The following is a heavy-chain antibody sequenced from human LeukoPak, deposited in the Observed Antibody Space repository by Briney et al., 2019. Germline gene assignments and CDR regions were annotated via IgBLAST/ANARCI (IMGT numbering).Heavy chain of an antibody. CDR2: IYYSGST. CDR3: ARSDWMRWFDP. CDR1: GGSINNYY. Sequence: SETLSLTCTVSGGSINNYYWSWIRQPPGKGLGWIGYIYYSGSTNYNPSLKSRVTISVDTSRNQFSLKLNSVTAADTAVYYCARSDWMRWFDPWGLGTLVTVSS. D-gene: IGHD1-1*01. V-gene: IGHV4-59*08. J-gene: IGHJ5*02.